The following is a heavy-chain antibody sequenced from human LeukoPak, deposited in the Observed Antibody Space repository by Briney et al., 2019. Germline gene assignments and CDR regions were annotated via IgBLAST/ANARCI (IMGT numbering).Heavy chain of an antibody. CDR1: VGSISSHY. Sequence: PSETLSLTCTVSVGSISSHYWSWIRQPPGKGLEWIGYIYYSGSTNYNPSLKSRVTISVDTSKNQFSLKLSSVTAADTAVYYCARSQWEPTEYYFDYWGQGTLVTVSS. CDR2: IYYSGST. V-gene: IGHV4-59*11. J-gene: IGHJ4*02. D-gene: IGHD1-26*01. CDR3: ARSQWEPTEYYFDY.